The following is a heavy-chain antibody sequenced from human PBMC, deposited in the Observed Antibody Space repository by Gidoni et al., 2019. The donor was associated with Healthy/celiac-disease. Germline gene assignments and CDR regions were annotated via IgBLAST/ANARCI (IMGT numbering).Heavy chain of an antibody. V-gene: IGHV3-30*01. CDR1: GFTFSRYA. CDR3: ARDLLLIAVAGTPDY. CDR2: ISYDGSNK. D-gene: IGHD6-19*01. Sequence: QVQLVESGGGVVEPGRSLRLSCAASGFTFSRYAMHWVRQAPGKGLEWVAVISYDGSNKYYADSVKGRFTISRDNSKNTLYLQMNSLRAEDTAVYYCARDLLLIAVAGTPDYWGQGTLVTVSS. J-gene: IGHJ4*02.